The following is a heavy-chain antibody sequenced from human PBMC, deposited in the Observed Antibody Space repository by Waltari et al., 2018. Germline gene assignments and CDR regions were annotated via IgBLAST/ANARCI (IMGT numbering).Heavy chain of an antibody. Sequence: QVQLQESGPGLVKPSATLSLTCTVSGGSISSYYWSWIRQPPGKGLEWIGYIYYSGSTNYNPSLKSRVTISVDTSKNQFSLKLSSVTAADTAVYYCARERGPGGYFQHWGQGTLVTVSS. CDR3: ARERGPGGYFQH. V-gene: IGHV4-59*01. J-gene: IGHJ1*01. CDR2: IYYSGST. CDR1: GGSISSYY.